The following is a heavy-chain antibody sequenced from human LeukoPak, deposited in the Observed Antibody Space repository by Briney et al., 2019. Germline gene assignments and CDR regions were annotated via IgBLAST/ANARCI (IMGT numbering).Heavy chain of an antibody. CDR3: ARDEEGDYDGPDY. V-gene: IGHV3-23*01. CDR1: GFTFSTYA. J-gene: IGHJ4*02. Sequence: GGSLRLSCAASGFTFSTYAMTWVRQAPGKGLEWVSDISGGGGSTYYADSVKGRFTISRDNSKNTLYLQTNSLRAEDTAVYYCARDEEGDYDGPDYWGQGTLVTVSS. CDR2: ISGGGGST. D-gene: IGHD4-23*01.